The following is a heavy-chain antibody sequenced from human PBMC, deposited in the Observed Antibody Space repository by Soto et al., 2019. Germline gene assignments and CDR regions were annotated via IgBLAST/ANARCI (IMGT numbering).Heavy chain of an antibody. J-gene: IGHJ4*02. V-gene: IGHV4-4*02. CDR1: GGSISTSNW. D-gene: IGHD3-10*01. CDR3: ASSYGSGSQIFDY. Sequence: PSETLSLTCAVSGGSISTSNWWSWVRQPPGKGLEWIGEVYHSGSTNYNPSFKSRVAMSVDKSKNQFSLKLNSVTAADTALYYCASSYGSGSQIFDYWGQGTLVTVSS. CDR2: VYHSGST.